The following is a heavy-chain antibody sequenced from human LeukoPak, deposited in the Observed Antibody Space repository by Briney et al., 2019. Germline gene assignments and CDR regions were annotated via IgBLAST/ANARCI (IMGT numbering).Heavy chain of an antibody. D-gene: IGHD3-3*01. CDR2: FFYGGST. CDR3: ASGTSTYYELYF. V-gene: IGHV4-39*01. J-gene: IGHJ4*02. Sequence: SETLSLTCTVSGGSISSSTYYWGWIRQPPGKGLEWIGSFFYGGSTYYNPSLKSRLTMSVDTSNNQFSLKLMSVTAADTAVYYCASGTSTYYELYFWGQGTLVTVSS. CDR1: GGSISSSTYY.